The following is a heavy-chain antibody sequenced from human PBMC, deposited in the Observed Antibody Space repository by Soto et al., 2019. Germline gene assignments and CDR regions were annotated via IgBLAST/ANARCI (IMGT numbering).Heavy chain of an antibody. CDR2: ISSSGTYI. J-gene: IGHJ6*02. D-gene: IGHD3-10*01. CDR3: VRAGHVFDVHYYGMDL. V-gene: IGHV3-21*01. CDR1: GFTFNDYS. Sequence: GGSLRLSCEASGFTFNDYSMDWVRQAPEKGLEWVSSISSSGTYIYYADSVKGRFAISRDDANNVMYLQMDTLRAEDTAVYYCVRAGHVFDVHYYGMDLWGQGTTVTVSS.